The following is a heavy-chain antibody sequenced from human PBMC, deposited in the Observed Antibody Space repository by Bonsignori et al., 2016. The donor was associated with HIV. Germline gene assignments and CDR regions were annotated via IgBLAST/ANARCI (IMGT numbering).Heavy chain of an antibody. D-gene: IGHD6-6*01. V-gene: IGHV5-51*01. Sequence: VRQMPGKGLEWLGLTYSGDSHTRYSPSFQGRLSISFDQSLNTAYLQWRSLRASDTAIYYCGAPSSRLYSAFDFWGQGTTVTVSS. J-gene: IGHJ3*01. CDR3: GAPSSRLYSAFDF. CDR2: TYSGDSHT.